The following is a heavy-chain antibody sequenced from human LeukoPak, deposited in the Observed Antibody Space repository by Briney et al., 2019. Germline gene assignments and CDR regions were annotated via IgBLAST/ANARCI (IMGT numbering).Heavy chain of an antibody. V-gene: IGHV3-33*01. CDR3: ARSSAGSWYYFDY. CDR2: IWYDGSNK. CDR1: GFTFSSYG. D-gene: IGHD6-13*01. Sequence: PGRSLRLSCAASGFTFSSYGMHWVRQAPGKGLEWVAVIWYDGSNKYYADSVKGRFTTSRDNSKNTLYLQMNSLRAEDTAVYYCARSSAGSWYYFDYWGQGTLVTVSS. J-gene: IGHJ4*02.